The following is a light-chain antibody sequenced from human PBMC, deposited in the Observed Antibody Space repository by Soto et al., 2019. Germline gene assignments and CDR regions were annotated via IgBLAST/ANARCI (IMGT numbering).Light chain of an antibody. Sequence: QAVVTQEPSLTVSPGGTVTLTCGSSTGAVTSGHYPYWFQQKPGQAPRTLIFETSNKHSWTPAWFSGSLLGGKAALTLSGAQPEDEAEYYCLLSYSNSRRVFGGGTKLTVL. V-gene: IGLV7-46*01. CDR3: LLSYSNSRRV. CDR2: ETS. J-gene: IGLJ3*02. CDR1: TGAVTSGHY.